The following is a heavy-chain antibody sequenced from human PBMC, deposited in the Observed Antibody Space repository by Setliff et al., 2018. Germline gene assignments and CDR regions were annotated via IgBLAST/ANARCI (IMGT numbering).Heavy chain of an antibody. Sequence: GESLKISCKGSGYSFTSYWIGWVRQXPGKXXXXXXXXXXXXXXTRYSPXXQGQVTISADKSISTAYLQWSSLKASDTAMYYCARLGGGGNNYFDYWGQGTLVTVSS. CDR3: ARLGGGGNNYFDY. CDR1: GYSFTSYW. V-gene: IGHV5-51*01. D-gene: IGHD1-26*01. CDR2: XXXXXXXT. J-gene: IGHJ4*02.